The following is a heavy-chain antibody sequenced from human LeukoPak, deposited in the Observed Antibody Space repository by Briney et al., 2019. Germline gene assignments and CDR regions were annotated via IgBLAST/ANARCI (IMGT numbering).Heavy chain of an antibody. CDR2: IYYSGST. D-gene: IGHD3-10*01. Sequence: SETLSLTCTVSGDSISSTLYYWGWIRQPPGKGLEWIGNIYYSGSTYYNPSLKSRVTLSLDTSKTQFSLKLSSVTAADTAVYYCARGHGSGYTNYFDPWGQGTLVTVSS. J-gene: IGHJ5*02. V-gene: IGHV4-39*07. CDR3: ARGHGSGYTNYFDP. CDR1: GDSISSTLYY.